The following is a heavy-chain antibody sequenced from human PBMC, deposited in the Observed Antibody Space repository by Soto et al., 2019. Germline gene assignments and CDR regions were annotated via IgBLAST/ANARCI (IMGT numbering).Heavy chain of an antibody. V-gene: IGHV3-66*01. Sequence: GGSLRLSCAASGFTVSSNYMSLVRQAPGKGLEWVSVIYSGGSTYYADSVKGRFTISRDNSKNTLSLQMNSLRAEDTAVYYCAKEQSPYYYDILTGLLAFDYWGQGTLVTVSS. CDR1: GFTVSSNY. J-gene: IGHJ4*02. D-gene: IGHD3-9*01. CDR3: AKEQSPYYYDILTGLLAFDY. CDR2: IYSGGST.